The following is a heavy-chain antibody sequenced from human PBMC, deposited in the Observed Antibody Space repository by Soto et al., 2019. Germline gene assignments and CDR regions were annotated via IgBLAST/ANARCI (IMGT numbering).Heavy chain of an antibody. CDR1: GCSVSNSNYY. CDR2: VYYRGRS. D-gene: IGHD2-8*01. CDR3: VSQRTSVLTQAYFDY. J-gene: IGHJ4*02. V-gene: IGHV4-39*01. Sequence: SETLSLTCTVSGCSVSNSNYYWGWIRQSPGKWLEWIGSVYYRGRSYSKSSVKSRVTISVDTSKNQFSLNLNSVTASDTAVYYCVSQRTSVLTQAYFDYWGPGALVTVYS.